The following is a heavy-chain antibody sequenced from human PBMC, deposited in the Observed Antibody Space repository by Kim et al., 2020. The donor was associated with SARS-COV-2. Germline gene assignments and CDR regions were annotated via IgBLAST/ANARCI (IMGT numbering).Heavy chain of an antibody. J-gene: IGHJ3*02. V-gene: IGHV3-48*02. CDR2: I. CDR3: VRDRWVGAFVM. Sequence: ICYANSVQGRYTISRDNAKNSLYLQMNRLGDEVTALYYCVRDRWVGAFVMWGQGTVVTVSS. D-gene: IGHD1-26*01.